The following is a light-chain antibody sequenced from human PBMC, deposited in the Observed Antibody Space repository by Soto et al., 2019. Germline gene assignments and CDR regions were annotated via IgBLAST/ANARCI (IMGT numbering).Light chain of an antibody. V-gene: IGLV2-14*03. Sequence: QSALTQPASVSGSPGQSITISCTGTISDVGAYDYVSWYQQHPDKAPALMIYEVSNRPSGVSNRFSGSKSVNTATLTISGLQADHEDDYYSRSYTSSSTRVFGTGTKLTVL. J-gene: IGLJ1*01. CDR2: EVS. CDR3: RSYTSSSTRV. CDR1: ISDVGAYDY.